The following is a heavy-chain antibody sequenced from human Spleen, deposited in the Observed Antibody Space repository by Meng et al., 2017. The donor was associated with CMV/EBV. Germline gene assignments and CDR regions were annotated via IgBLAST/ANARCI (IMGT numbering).Heavy chain of an antibody. D-gene: IGHD3-16*01. CDR1: GGSFSGYY. CDR3: ARFGDDSSKDY. J-gene: IGHJ4*02. V-gene: IGHV4-34*01. Sequence: LTCAVYGGSFSGYYWSWIRQPPGKGLEWIGEINHSESTNYNPSLKSRVTISVDKSKNQFSLKLSSVTAADTAVYYCARFGDDSSKDYWGQGTLVTVSS. CDR2: INHSEST.